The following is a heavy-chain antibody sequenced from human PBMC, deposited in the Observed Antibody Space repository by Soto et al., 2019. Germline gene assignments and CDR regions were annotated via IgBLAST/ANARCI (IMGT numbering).Heavy chain of an antibody. Sequence: EVQLVESGGGLVKPGGSLRLSCAASRFTFKLYTMHWVRQAPGKGLEWVSFCTPSSSSISYADSVEGRFTISRDNARNSLYLQIHNLRAEDTAVYYCARDAASSLDHWAQGTLVTVSS. CDR1: RFTFKLYT. D-gene: IGHD6-13*01. CDR3: ARDAASSLDH. V-gene: IGHV3-21*01. CDR2: CTPSSSSI. J-gene: IGHJ4*02.